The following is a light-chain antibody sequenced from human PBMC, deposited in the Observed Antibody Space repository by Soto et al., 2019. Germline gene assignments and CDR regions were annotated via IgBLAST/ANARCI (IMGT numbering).Light chain of an antibody. J-gene: IGLJ1*01. V-gene: IGLV2-23*01. CDR1: SSNIGGYNV. CDR3: CSYVGASTSV. CDR2: EGI. Sequence: QSALTQPASVSGSPAQSITISCTGTSSNIGGYNVVSWYQQHPGKAPKVIVYEGIKRPSGVSDRFSGSTSGSTASLTISGLQAEDEAEYYCCSYVGASTSVLGRGTKATVL.